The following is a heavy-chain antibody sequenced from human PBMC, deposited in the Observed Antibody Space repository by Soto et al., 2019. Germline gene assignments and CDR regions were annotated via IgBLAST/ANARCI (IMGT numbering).Heavy chain of an antibody. CDR3: ARARSQWLPIDGFDI. CDR2: IWYDGSYE. CDR1: GFTFSEYG. V-gene: IGHV3-33*01. Sequence: QEQLVESGGGVVQPGRSLRLSCAASGFTFSEYGVHWVRQAPGKGLEWVAIIWYDGSYEYYADSVKGRFTTSRDNSKNTLYLQMNSLRAEDTALYYCARARSQWLPIDGFDIWGQGTTVTVSS. D-gene: IGHD6-19*01. J-gene: IGHJ3*02.